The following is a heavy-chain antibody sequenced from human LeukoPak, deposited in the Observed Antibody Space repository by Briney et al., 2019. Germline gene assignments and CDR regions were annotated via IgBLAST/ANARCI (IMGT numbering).Heavy chain of an antibody. V-gene: IGHV1-18*01. CDR3: ARAYCSSTSCSRYYYYYMDV. J-gene: IGHJ6*03. CDR2: ISAYNGNT. CDR1: GYTFTSYG. Sequence: ASVKVSCKASGYTFTSYGISWVRQAPGQGLEWMGWISAYNGNTNYAQKLQGRVTMTTDTSTSTAYMELRSLRSDDTAVYYCARAYCSSTSCSRYYYYYMDVWGKGTTVTVSS. D-gene: IGHD2-2*01.